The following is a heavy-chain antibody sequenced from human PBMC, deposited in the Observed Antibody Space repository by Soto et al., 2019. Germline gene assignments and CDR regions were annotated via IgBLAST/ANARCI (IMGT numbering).Heavy chain of an antibody. D-gene: IGHD5-12*01. CDR2: INPSGGST. Sequence: ASVKVSCKASGYTFTSYYMHWVRQAPGQGLEWMGVINPSGGSTTYAQKFQDRVTMTRDASTSTVYMELSSLRSEDTAVYYCARDLSSWLGDYWGQGTLVTVSS. CDR3: ARDLSSWLGDY. V-gene: IGHV1-46*01. J-gene: IGHJ4*02. CDR1: GYTFTSYY.